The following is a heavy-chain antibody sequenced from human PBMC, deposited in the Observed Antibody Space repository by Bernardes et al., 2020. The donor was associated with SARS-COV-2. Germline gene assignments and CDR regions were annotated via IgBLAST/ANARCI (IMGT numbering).Heavy chain of an antibody. CDR3: ARDLYGIDY. Sequence: GGSLRLSCAASGFTFSAYWMHWVRQAPGKGLVWVSRINNDGSNIMYADAVKGRFTVSRDNAKNTLYLQMNSLRAEDTAVYYCARDLYGIDYWGQGSLVTVSS. CDR2: INNDGSNI. D-gene: IGHD4-17*01. V-gene: IGHV3-74*03. CDR1: GFTFSAYW. J-gene: IGHJ4*02.